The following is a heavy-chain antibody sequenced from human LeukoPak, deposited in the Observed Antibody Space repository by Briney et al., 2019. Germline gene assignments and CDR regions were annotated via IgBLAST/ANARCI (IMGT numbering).Heavy chain of an antibody. Sequence: GGSLRLSCVASGFTFNNYWMNWVRQAPGRGLEWVANIREDGSEKNYLDSVKGRFTISRENAKNSLYLQMDNLRAEDTAVYYCATDRREGPSNFDRNRFAYWGQGTLVTVSS. J-gene: IGHJ4*02. CDR2: IREDGSEK. D-gene: IGHD3-9*01. CDR1: GFTFNNYW. V-gene: IGHV3-7*05. CDR3: ATDRREGPSNFDRNRFAY.